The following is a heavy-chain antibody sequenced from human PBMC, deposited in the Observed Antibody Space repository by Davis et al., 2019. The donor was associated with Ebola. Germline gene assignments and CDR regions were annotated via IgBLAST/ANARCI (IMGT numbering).Heavy chain of an antibody. CDR3: AHLGPQRYCSGGGCHGYLDY. CDR2: IIPVFRTA. V-gene: IGHV1-69*13. CDR1: GDTLTSYA. J-gene: IGHJ4*02. D-gene: IGHD2-15*01. Sequence: AASVKVSCKAVGDTLTSYAMTWVRQAPGQGLEWMGGIIPVFRTASYAQKFQGRVTITADESTRTAYMELDGLISEDTAVYYCAHLGPQRYCSGGGCHGYLDYWSQGTLVTVSS.